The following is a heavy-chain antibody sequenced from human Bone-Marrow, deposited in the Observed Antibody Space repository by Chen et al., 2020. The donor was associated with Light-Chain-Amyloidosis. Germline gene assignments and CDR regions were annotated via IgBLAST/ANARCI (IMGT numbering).Heavy chain of an antibody. CDR3: AREAGVGITYYFDL. CDR2: INWNGGRT. Sequence: EVQLVESGGRVVRPGGSLRLSCAASGFTFDDYGMSWVRQAPGKGLEWGSGINWNGGRTGCADFVKGRFTISRDNAKNSLDLQMNTLSPEDTALYYCAREAGVGITYYFDLWGPGTLVTVSS. V-gene: IGHV3-20*04. CDR1: GFTFDDYG. J-gene: IGHJ2*01. D-gene: IGHD3-3*01.